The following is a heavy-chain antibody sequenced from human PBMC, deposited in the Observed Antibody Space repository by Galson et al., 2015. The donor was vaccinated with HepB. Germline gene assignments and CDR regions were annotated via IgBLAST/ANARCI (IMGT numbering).Heavy chain of an antibody. CDR3: ARGYRDKRSEGGDWFDP. CDR2: IYYSGST. CDR1: GGSISSYY. Sequence: LSLTCTVSGGSISSYYWSWIRQPPGKGLEWIGYIYYSGSTNYNPSLKSRVTISVDTSKNQFSLKLSSVTAADTAVYYCARGYRDKRSEGGDWFDPWGQGTLVTVSS. J-gene: IGHJ5*02. D-gene: IGHD3-16*02. V-gene: IGHV4-59*01.